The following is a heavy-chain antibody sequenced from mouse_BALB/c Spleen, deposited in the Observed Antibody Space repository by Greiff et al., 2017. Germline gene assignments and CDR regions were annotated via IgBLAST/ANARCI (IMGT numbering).Heavy chain of an antibody. CDR1: GYSFTSYW. D-gene: IGHD4-1*01. CDR3: ARFRGTYAMDY. V-gene: IGHV1S126*01. Sequence: QVQLKESGPQLVRPGASVKISCKASGYSFTSYWMHWVKQRPGQGLEWIGMIDPSDSETRLNQKFKDKATLTVDKSSSTAYMQLSSPTSEDSAVYYCARFRGTYAMDYWGQGTSVTVSS. CDR2: IDPSDSET. J-gene: IGHJ4*01.